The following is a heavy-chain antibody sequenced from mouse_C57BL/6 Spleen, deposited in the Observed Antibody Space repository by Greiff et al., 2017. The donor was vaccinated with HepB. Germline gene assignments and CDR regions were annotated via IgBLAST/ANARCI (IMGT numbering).Heavy chain of an antibody. J-gene: IGHJ4*01. V-gene: IGHV5-4*01. CDR3: ARGGCGDYYAMDY. D-gene: IGHD3-3*01. CDR1: GFTFSSYA. CDR2: ISDGGSYT. Sequence: EVQVVESGGGLVKPGGSLKLSCAASGFTFSSYAMSWVRQTPEKRLEWVATISDGGSYTYYPDNVKGRFTISRDNAKNNLYLQMSHLKSEDTAMYYCARGGCGDYYAMDYWGQGTSVTVSS.